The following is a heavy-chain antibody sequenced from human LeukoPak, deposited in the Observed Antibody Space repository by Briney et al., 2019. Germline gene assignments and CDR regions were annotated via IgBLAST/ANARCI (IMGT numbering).Heavy chain of an antibody. CDR1: GYTFTDYY. Sequence: GSVKVSCKASGYTFTDYYMHWVRQAPGQGLEWMGWINPNSGGTNYAQKFQGRVTMTRDTSISTAHMELSRLRSDDTAVYFCARKKSSSDGIDYWGQGTLVTVSS. CDR3: ARKKSSSDGIDY. D-gene: IGHD1-14*01. V-gene: IGHV1-2*02. J-gene: IGHJ4*02. CDR2: INPNSGGT.